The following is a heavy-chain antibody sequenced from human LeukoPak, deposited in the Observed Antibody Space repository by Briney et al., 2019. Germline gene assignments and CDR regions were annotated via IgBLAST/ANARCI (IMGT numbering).Heavy chain of an antibody. CDR1: GFTFSTYA. D-gene: IGHD3-22*01. CDR2: ISGSGGAT. V-gene: IGHV3-23*01. J-gene: IGHJ4*02. Sequence: GGSLRLSCAASGFTFSTYAMHWVRQPPGMGLEWVSAISGSGGATYHADADSVKGRFIISRDDSKNTLYLQINSLRVEDTAVYYCAKDGYNYDSSGHFDYWGQGTLVTVSS. CDR3: AKDGYNYDSSGHFDY.